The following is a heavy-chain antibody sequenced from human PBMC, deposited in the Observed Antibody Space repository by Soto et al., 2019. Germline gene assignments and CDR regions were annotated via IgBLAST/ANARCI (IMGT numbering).Heavy chain of an antibody. D-gene: IGHD4-17*01. CDR3: ARWIDNGYFDY. V-gene: IGHV1-3*01. J-gene: IGHJ4*02. Sequence: QGQLVQSGAEVKKPGASVKVSCGTSGFSFTSYSFHWVRQAPAQGLQWMGWINAGRGKTKSSLQFQGRVTFTWDTSANTVYMELGRLTSEDTSVFYCARWIDNGYFDYWGQGTLVTVSA. CDR2: INAGRGKT. CDR1: GFSFTSYS.